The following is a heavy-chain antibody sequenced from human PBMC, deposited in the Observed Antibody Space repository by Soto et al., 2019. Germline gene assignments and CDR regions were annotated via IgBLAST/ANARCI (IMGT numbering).Heavy chain of an antibody. J-gene: IGHJ3*02. CDR3: PSADPVEVVITRDAFDI. Sequence: PGGSLRLSCEASGFTFSSYGMHWVRQAPGKGREWVAVIWDDGSNKYYADSVKGRFTIPRDNSNNTLYLQMHTLRPEDTAVYYSPSADPVEVVITRDAFDISGPGTMVPVS. CDR1: GFTFSSYG. CDR2: IWDDGSNK. V-gene: IGHV3-33*01. D-gene: IGHD3-22*01.